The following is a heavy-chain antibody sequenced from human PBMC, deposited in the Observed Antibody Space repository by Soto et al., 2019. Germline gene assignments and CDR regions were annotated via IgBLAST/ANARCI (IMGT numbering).Heavy chain of an antibody. D-gene: IGHD3-3*01. CDR2: IIPIFGTA. CDR1: GGTFSSYA. CDR3: ARADTSFGVVISSGWFDP. V-gene: IGHV1-69*01. J-gene: IGHJ5*02. Sequence: QVQLVQSGAEVKKPGSSVKVSCKASGGTFSSYAISWVRQAPGQGLEWMGGIIPIFGTANYAQKFQGRVTITADESTSTAYMELSSLRSEDTAVYYCARADTSFGVVISSGWFDPWGQGTLVIVSS.